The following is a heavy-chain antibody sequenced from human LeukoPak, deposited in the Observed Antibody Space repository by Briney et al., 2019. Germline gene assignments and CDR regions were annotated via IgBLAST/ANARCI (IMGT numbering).Heavy chain of an antibody. D-gene: IGHD6-19*01. CDR3: GRDLGSGWGNAFDI. Sequence: SETLSLTCTVSGDSISSGGYYWSWIRQPPGKGLEWIGYIYHSGSTYYNASLKSRVTISVDRSKNQFSLKLSSVTAADTAMYYCGRDLGSGWGNAFDIWGQGTMVTVSS. V-gene: IGHV4-30-2*01. CDR2: IYHSGST. J-gene: IGHJ3*02. CDR1: GDSISSGGYY.